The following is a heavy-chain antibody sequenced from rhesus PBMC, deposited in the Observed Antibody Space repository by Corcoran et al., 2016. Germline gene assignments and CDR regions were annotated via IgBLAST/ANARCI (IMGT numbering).Heavy chain of an antibody. CDR2: IHGSGGST. CDR3: ARDDQYRGSWAPFDY. J-gene: IGHJ4*01. CDR1: VASITSDY. D-gene: IGHD6-25*01. V-gene: IGHV4S2*01. Sequence: QVQLQASGPGLVKPSETLPLPCAVSVASITSDYWSWLLQAPVTGLEWMGRIHGSGGSTDYNPSLRSRVTISIDTSKNQFSLRLSSVTAADTAVYYCARDDQYRGSWAPFDYWGRGVLVTVSS.